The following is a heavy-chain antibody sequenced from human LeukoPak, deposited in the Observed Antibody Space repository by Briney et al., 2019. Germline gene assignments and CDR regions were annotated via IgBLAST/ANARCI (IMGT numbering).Heavy chain of an antibody. D-gene: IGHD4-17*01. Sequence: GGSLRLSCAASGFTFSSYGMHWVRQAPGKGLEWVAVISYDGSNKYYADSVKGRFTISRDNSKNTLYLQMNSLRAEDTAVYYCAKDGRNYGDRYFDYWGQGTLVTVSS. CDR2: ISYDGSNK. V-gene: IGHV3-30*18. CDR1: GFTFSSYG. J-gene: IGHJ4*02. CDR3: AKDGRNYGDRYFDY.